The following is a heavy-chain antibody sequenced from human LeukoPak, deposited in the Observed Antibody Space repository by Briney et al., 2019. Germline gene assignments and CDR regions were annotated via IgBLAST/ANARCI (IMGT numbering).Heavy chain of an antibody. J-gene: IGHJ4*02. CDR2: ITHSGST. Sequence: PSQTLSLTCAVYGGSFSDYHWTWIRQPPGKGLEWIGEITHSGSTNYNPSLKSRLTISVDTSKNQFSLKLSSVTAADTAVYYCARAGVVAVGRTILDYWGQGILVTVSS. CDR3: ARAGVVAVGRTILDY. D-gene: IGHD6-13*01. V-gene: IGHV4-34*01. CDR1: GGSFSDYH.